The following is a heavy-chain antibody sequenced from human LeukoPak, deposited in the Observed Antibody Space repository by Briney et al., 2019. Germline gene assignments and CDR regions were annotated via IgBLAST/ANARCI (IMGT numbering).Heavy chain of an antibody. CDR2: IYYSGST. CDR3: AREDATMVRGGFDY. CDR1: GGSISSGDYY. Sequence: SETLCLTCTVSGGSISSGDYYWSWMRQPPGKGLEWVGYIYYSGSTYYNPSLKSRVTISVDTSKNQFSLKLSSVTAADTAVYYCAREDATMVRGGFDYWGQGTLVTVSS. D-gene: IGHD3-10*01. J-gene: IGHJ4*02. V-gene: IGHV4-30-4*01.